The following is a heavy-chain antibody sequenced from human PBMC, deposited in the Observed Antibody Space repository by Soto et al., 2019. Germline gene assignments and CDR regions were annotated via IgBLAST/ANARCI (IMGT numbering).Heavy chain of an antibody. CDR1: GGTFSSYA. D-gene: IGHD5-12*01. CDR2: IIPIFGTA. J-gene: IGHJ6*02. CDR3: ATRDGYNENYGMDV. V-gene: IGHV1-69*01. Sequence: QVQLVQSGAEVKKPGSSVKVSCKASGGTFSSYAISWVRQAPGQGLEWMGGIIPIFGTANYAQKFQGRVTITADESTSTAYVELSSLRSEDTAVYYCATRDGYNENYGMDVWGQGTTVTVSS.